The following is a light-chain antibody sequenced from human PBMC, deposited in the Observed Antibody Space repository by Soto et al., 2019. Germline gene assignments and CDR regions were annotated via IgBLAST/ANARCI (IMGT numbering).Light chain of an antibody. CDR3: QQYHIYSWT. Sequence: DIRMTQSPSSLSASVGDRVTLTCRASQNIHTYLNWYQHKPGRAPKVLIYRASHLESGVPSRFSASGSGTEFSLTINSLQADDFATYYCQQYHIYSWTFGQGTKVDIK. J-gene: IGKJ1*01. CDR1: QNIHTY. CDR2: RAS. V-gene: IGKV1-5*03.